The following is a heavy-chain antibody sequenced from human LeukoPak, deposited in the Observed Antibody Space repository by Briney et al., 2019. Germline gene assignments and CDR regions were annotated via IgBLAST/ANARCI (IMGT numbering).Heavy chain of an antibody. D-gene: IGHD3-22*01. CDR1: GFSFSGSA. Sequence: GESLRLSCAASGFSFSGSAMHWVRQAPGKGLEWVAVIWYDGSQIIYADSVKGRFTISRDNSNNMVYLQMRGLRADDTAAYFCARDGGAWGDSSGYIESWGQGTLVTVSS. CDR3: ARDGGAWGDSSGYIES. V-gene: IGHV3-33*01. CDR2: IWYDGSQI. J-gene: IGHJ4*02.